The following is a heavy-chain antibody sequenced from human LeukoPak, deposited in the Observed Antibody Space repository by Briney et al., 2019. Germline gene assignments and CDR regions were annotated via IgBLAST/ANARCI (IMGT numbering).Heavy chain of an antibody. CDR2: IYYSGTT. D-gene: IGHD4-11*01. Sequence: PSETLSLTCTVSGGSISSGGYYWSWIRQHPGKGLEWIGYIYYSGTTYYNPSLESRVAMSIDTSKNQFSLKLSSVTAADTAVYYCARETVDYSNFVGWFDPWGQGTLVSVAS. CDR1: GGSISSGGYY. J-gene: IGHJ5*02. V-gene: IGHV4-31*03. CDR3: ARETVDYSNFVGWFDP.